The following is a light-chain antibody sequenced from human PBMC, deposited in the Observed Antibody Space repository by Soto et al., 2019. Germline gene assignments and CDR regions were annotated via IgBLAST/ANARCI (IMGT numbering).Light chain of an antibody. J-gene: IGKJ4*01. CDR1: QSVLYSSNNKNY. V-gene: IGKV4-1*01. CDR3: QQYYSSPLT. Sequence: DIVMTQSPDSLVVSLGERATINCKSSQSVLYSSNNKNYLAWYQQKPGHPPKLLIYWASTRESGVPDRFSGSGSGTDFTLTISSLQAEDVAVYCCQQYYSSPLTFGGGTKVEIK. CDR2: WAS.